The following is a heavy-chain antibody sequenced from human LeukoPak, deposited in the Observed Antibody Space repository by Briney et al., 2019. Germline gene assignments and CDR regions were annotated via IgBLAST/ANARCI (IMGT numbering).Heavy chain of an antibody. CDR3: ARDRHREADSSGPIDY. D-gene: IGHD3-22*01. J-gene: IGHJ4*02. Sequence: ASVKVSCKASGYTFTSYYMHWVRQAPGQGLEWKGIINPSGGSTSYAQKFQGRVTMTRDMSTSTVYMELSSLRSEDTAVYYCARDRHREADSSGPIDYWGQGTLVTVSS. CDR2: INPSGGST. CDR1: GYTFTSYY. V-gene: IGHV1-46*01.